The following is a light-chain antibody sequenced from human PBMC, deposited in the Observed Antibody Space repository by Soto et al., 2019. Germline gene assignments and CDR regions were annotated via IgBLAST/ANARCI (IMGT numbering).Light chain of an antibody. CDR2: RNN. CDR3: AAWDDSLSAFYV. V-gene: IGLV1-47*01. J-gene: IGLJ1*01. Sequence: QSVLTQPPSASGTPGQRVTISCSGSSSNIGSNYVYWYQQLPGTAPKLLIYRNNQRPSGVPDRFSGSKSGTSASLAISGRRSEGEADYYCAAWDDSLSAFYVFGTGTKLTVL. CDR1: SSNIGSNY.